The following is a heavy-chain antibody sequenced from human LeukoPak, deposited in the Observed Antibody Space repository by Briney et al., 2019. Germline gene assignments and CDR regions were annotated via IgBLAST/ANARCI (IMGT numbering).Heavy chain of an antibody. CDR2: IIPIFGTA. J-gene: IGHJ3*02. CDR1: GGTFSSYA. D-gene: IGHD3-22*01. CDR3: ARDYSSGYSRAHDAFDI. Sequence: SVKVSCKASGGTFSSYAISWVRQAPGQGLEWMGGIIPIFGTANYAQKFQGRVTITADESTSTAYMELSSLRSEDTVVYYCARDYSSGYSRAHDAFDIWGQGTMVTVSS. V-gene: IGHV1-69*01.